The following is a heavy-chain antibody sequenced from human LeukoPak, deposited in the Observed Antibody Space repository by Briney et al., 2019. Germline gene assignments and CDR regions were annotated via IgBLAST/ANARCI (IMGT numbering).Heavy chain of an antibody. J-gene: IGHJ4*02. D-gene: IGHD6-6*01. V-gene: IGHV3-21*01. Sequence: PGGSLRLSCADSGFTFSSYSMNWVRQAPGKGLEWVSSISSSSSYIYYADSVKGRFTISRDNAKNSLYPQMNSLRAEDTAVYYCARDPGYRSSSTDYWGQGTLVTVSS. CDR1: GFTFSSYS. CDR3: ARDPGYRSSSTDY. CDR2: ISSSSSYI.